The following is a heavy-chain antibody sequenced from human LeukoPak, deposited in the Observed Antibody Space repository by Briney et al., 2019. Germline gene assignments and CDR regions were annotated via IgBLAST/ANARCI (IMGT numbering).Heavy chain of an antibody. J-gene: IGHJ6*04. D-gene: IGHD3-10*01. CDR3: ARDKYYGSGSYSYYYYGMDV. CDR1: GFTFSSYS. V-gene: IGHV3-21*01. Sequence: GGSLRLSCAASGFTFSSYSMNWVRQAPGKGLGWVSSISSSSSYIYYADSVKGRFTISRDNAKNSLYLQMNSLRAEDTAVYYCARDKYYGSGSYSYYYYGMDVWGKGTTVTVSS. CDR2: ISSSSSYI.